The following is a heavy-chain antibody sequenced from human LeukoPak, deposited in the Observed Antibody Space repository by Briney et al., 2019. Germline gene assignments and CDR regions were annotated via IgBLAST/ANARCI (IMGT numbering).Heavy chain of an antibody. CDR2: ISAYSGNT. CDR3: ANYGGNSGGLWFDP. D-gene: IGHD4-23*01. Sequence: ASVKVSCKASGYTFTSYGISWVRQAPGQGLEWMGWISAYSGNTNYAQKFQGRVTMTTDTSTSTAYMGLRSLRSDDTAVYYCANYGGNSGGLWFDPWGQGTLVTVSS. J-gene: IGHJ5*02. V-gene: IGHV1-18*01. CDR1: GYTFTSYG.